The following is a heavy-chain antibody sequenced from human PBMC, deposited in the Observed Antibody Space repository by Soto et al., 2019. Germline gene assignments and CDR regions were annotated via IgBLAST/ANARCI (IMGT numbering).Heavy chain of an antibody. J-gene: IGHJ6*02. CDR2: ISSSGSTI. CDR3: ASLYGSGSYFGYYYGMDV. D-gene: IGHD3-10*01. V-gene: IGHV3-11*01. Sequence: QVQLVESGGGLVKPGGSLRLSCAASGFTFSDYYMSWIRQAPGKGLEWVSYISSSGSTIYYADSVKGRFTISRDNAKNSRYLKMNSLRAEDTAVYYCASLYGSGSYFGYYYGMDVWGQGTTVTVSS. CDR1: GFTFSDYY.